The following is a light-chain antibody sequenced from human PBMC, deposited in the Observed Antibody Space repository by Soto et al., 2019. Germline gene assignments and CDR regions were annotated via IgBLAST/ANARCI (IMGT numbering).Light chain of an antibody. J-gene: IGKJ1*01. CDR3: QQYGTYLWT. CDR2: VAS. V-gene: IGKV1-5*01. Sequence: DVHMTQSASTLSASVGDSLTITCRASQSISSWLAWYQQKPGKAPKLLIYVASTLQSGVPSRFRGSGSGTEFTLTISSLQPDDFESYYCQQYGTYLWTFGQGTKVDIK. CDR1: QSISSW.